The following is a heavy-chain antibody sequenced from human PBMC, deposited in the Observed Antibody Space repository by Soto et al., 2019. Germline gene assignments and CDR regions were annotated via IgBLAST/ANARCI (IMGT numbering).Heavy chain of an antibody. CDR3: ARAPSIAAAGTTLFGY. CDR1: GYTFTSYG. V-gene: IGHV1-18*04. CDR2: ISAYNGNT. D-gene: IGHD6-13*01. J-gene: IGHJ4*02. Sequence: VKVSCKASGYTFTSYGISWVRKAPGQGLGWMGWISAYNGNTNYAQKLQGRVTMTTDTSTSTAYMVLRSLRSDDTAVYYCARAPSIAAAGTTLFGYWGQGTLVTVSS.